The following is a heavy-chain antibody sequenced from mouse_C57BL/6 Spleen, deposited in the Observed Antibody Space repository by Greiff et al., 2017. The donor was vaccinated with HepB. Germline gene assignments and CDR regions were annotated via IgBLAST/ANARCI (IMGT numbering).Heavy chain of an antibody. D-gene: IGHD2-1*01. CDR3: AREGIYYGNFYYAMDY. V-gene: IGHV5-16*01. CDR2: INYDGSST. J-gene: IGHJ4*01. Sequence: EVKLVESEGGLVQPGSSMKLSCTASGFTFSDYYMAWVRTVPEKGLEWVANINYDGSSTYYLDSLKSRFIISRDNAKNILYLQMSSLKSEDTATYYCAREGIYYGNFYYAMDYWGQGTSVTVSS. CDR1: GFTFSDYY.